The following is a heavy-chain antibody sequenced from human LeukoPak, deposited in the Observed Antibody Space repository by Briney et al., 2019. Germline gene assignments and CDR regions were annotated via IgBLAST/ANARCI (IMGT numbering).Heavy chain of an antibody. Sequence: GGSLRLSCAASGFTFSSDTMNWVRQAPGKGLEWVSPISSSSSYIYHADSVKGRFTISTDNAKKSLYLQMNSLRAEDTAVCYCARGSRDCANGVCNAFDIWGQGTVVTVSS. CDR2: ISSSSSYI. D-gene: IGHD2-8*01. J-gene: IGHJ3*02. CDR1: GFTFSSDT. CDR3: ARGSRDCANGVCNAFDI. V-gene: IGHV3-21*01.